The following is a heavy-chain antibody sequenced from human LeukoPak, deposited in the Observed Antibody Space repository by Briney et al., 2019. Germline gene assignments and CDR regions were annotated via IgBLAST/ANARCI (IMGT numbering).Heavy chain of an antibody. Sequence: SETLSLTCTVSGGSISSYYWSWIRQPPGKGLEWVGYIYYSGSTNYNPSLKSRVTISVDTSKNQFSLKLSSVTAADTAVYYCARGTLSSGWYGAFDIWGQGTMVTVSS. D-gene: IGHD6-19*01. J-gene: IGHJ3*02. CDR1: GGSISSYY. V-gene: IGHV4-59*01. CDR3: ARGTLSSGWYGAFDI. CDR2: IYYSGST.